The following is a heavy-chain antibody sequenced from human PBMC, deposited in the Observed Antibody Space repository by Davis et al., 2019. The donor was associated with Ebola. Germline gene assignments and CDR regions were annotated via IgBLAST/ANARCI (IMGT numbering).Heavy chain of an antibody. CDR1: GYRFTSYY. V-gene: IGHV1-46*01. Sequence: ASVKVSCKASGYRFTSYYMHWVRQAPGQGLEWMGIINPITGGTSYAQNFQVRVNMTRDASTSTVYMDLSSLRSEDTAGYYCARERGRYYDSSGYVFDIWGQGTMVKVSS. CDR3: ARERGRYYDSSGYVFDI. J-gene: IGHJ3*02. D-gene: IGHD3-22*01. CDR2: INPITGGT.